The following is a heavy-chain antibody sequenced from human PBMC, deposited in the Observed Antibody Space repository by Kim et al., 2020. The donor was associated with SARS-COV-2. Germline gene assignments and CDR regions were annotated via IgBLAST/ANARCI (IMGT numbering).Heavy chain of an antibody. CDR1: GFTVSSNY. V-gene: IGHV3-53*01. Sequence: GGSLRLSCAASGFTVSSNYMSWVRQAPGKGLEWVSVIYSGGSTYYAASVKGRFTISSDNSKNTLYLQMNSLRDEDTTVYYCASASVWWLRGIDNWGQGTLVTVSS. CDR3: ASASVWWLRGIDN. D-gene: IGHD1-26*01. CDR2: IYSGGST. J-gene: IGHJ4*02.